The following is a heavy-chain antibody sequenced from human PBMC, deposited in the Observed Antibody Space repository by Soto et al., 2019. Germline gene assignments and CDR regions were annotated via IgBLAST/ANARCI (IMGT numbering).Heavy chain of an antibody. V-gene: IGHV1-69*13. CDR1: GGTFSSYA. D-gene: IGHD1-26*01. CDR2: IIPIFGTA. J-gene: IGHJ5*02. CDR3: ARGIRYSGRYRRCFDP. Sequence: ASVKVSCKASGGTFSSYAISWVRQAPGQGLEWMGGIIPIFGTANYAQKFQGRVTITADESTSTAYMELSSLRSEDTAVYYCARGIRYSGRYRRCFDPWGKETLVPVS.